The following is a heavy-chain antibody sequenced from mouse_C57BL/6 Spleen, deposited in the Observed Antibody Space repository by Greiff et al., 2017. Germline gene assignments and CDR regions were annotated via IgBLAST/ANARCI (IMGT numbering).Heavy chain of an antibody. CDR2: IWSDGST. J-gene: IGHJ4*01. CDR3: ARHPPYDYDRGGYYAMDY. Sequence: QVQLKESGPGLVAPSQSLSITCTVSGFSLTSYGVHWVRQPPGKGLEWLVVIWSDGSTTYNSALKSRLSISKDNSKSQVFLKMNSLQTDDTAMYYCARHPPYDYDRGGYYAMDYWGQGTSVTVSS. V-gene: IGHV2-6-1*01. D-gene: IGHD2-4*01. CDR1: GFSLTSYG.